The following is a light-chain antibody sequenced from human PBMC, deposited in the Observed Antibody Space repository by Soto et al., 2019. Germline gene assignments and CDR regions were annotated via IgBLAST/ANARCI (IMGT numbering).Light chain of an antibody. Sequence: QSALTQPASVSGSPGQSITISCTGTSSDVGGYNYVSWYQQHPGKAPKLMIYDLTNRPSGVSNRFSGSKSGNTASLTISGLQADDEADYYCSSYTSSNTDVFGTGTKVTVL. CDR2: DLT. CDR3: SSYTSSNTDV. V-gene: IGLV2-14*03. J-gene: IGLJ1*01. CDR1: SSDVGGYNY.